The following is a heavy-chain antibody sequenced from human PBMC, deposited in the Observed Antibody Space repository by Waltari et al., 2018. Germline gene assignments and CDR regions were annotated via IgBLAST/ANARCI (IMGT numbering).Heavy chain of an antibody. CDR3: ATYVGASIGTAAFDV. V-gene: IGHV4-39*01. CDR2: ISYTGAT. J-gene: IGHJ3*01. D-gene: IGHD3-16*01. Sequence: QLHLQESGPGLVKPSETLSLTCSVSCGSITNNRHYWGWIRQPPGKGLEWAATISYTGATYNNPSLKSRVTISGDTSKNQFSLKLNSVTAADTAVYYCATYVGASIGTAAFDVWGQGTMVTVSS. CDR1: CGSITNNRHY.